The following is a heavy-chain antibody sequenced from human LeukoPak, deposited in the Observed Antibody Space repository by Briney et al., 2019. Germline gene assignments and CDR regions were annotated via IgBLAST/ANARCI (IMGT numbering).Heavy chain of an antibody. CDR1: GGSISSYY. CDR2: IYSSGST. CDR3: ARDREVGATGYYFDY. V-gene: IGHV4-4*08. D-gene: IGHD1-26*01. Sequence: SETLSLTCTVSGGSISSYYWSWIRQPPGKGLEWIGRIYSSGSTNYNPSPKSRVTISVDTSKNQFSLKPSSVTAADTAVYYCARDREVGATGYYFDYWGQGTLVTVSS. J-gene: IGHJ4*02.